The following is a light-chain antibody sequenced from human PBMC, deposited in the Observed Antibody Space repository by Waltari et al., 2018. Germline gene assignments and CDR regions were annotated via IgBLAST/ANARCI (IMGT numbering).Light chain of an antibody. CDR1: QSVSSNY. J-gene: IGKJ4*01. Sequence: CRASQSVSSNYLGWYQQKPGQPPRLLIYGASSRATGIPDRFSGSGSGTDFTLTISRLEPEDFVVYYCQQYGSSPLTFGGGTKVEIK. CDR2: GAS. CDR3: QQYGSSPLT. V-gene: IGKV3-20*01.